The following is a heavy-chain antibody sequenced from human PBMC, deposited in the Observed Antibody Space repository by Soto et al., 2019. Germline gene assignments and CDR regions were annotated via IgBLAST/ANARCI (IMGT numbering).Heavy chain of an antibody. D-gene: IGHD6-13*01. CDR2: ISYDGSNK. Sequence: PGGSLRLSCAASGFTFSSYAMHWVRQAPGKGLEWVAVISYDGSNKYYADSVKGRFTISRDNSKNTLYLQMNSLRAEDTAVYYCARGVAAGGYYYYGMDVWGQGTTVTVSS. J-gene: IGHJ6*02. V-gene: IGHV3-30-3*01. CDR3: ARGVAAGGYYYYGMDV. CDR1: GFTFSSYA.